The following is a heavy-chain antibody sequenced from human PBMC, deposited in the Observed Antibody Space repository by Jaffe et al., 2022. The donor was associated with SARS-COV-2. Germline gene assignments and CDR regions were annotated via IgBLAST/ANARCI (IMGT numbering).Heavy chain of an antibody. V-gene: IGHV3-30*18. J-gene: IGHJ4*02. CDR1: GFTFSAYG. Sequence: QVQLVESGGGVVQPGRSLRLSCAASGFTFSAYGMHWVRQAPGKGLEWVAVISNDGSNKYYVDSVKGRFTISRDNSKYTLYLQMNSLRPEDTAVYYCAKDRWSGDFDYFDFWGQGTLVTVSS. CDR2: ISNDGSNK. D-gene: IGHD4-17*01. CDR3: AKDRWSGDFDYFDF.